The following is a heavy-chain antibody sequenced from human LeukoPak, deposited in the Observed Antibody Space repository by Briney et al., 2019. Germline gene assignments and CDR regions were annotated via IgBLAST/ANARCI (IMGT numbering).Heavy chain of an antibody. J-gene: IGHJ3*02. D-gene: IGHD3-22*01. CDR2: ISYDGSNK. CDR3: ARSRVVVIRAAFDI. V-gene: IGHV3-30*03. CDR1: GFTFSSYG. Sequence: GGSLRLSCAASGFTFSSYGMHWVRQAPGKGLEWVAVISYDGSNKYYADSVKGRFTISRDNSKNTLYLQMNSLRAEDTAVYYCARSRVVVIRAAFDIWGQGTMVTVSS.